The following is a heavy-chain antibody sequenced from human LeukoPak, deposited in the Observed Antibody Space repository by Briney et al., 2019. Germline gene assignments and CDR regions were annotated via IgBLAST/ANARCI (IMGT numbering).Heavy chain of an antibody. CDR2: IYYSGST. CDR3: ARKGYDYGWFDP. Sequence: PSETLSLTCTVSGGSISSSSYYWGWIRQPPGKGLEWIGSIYYSGSTYYNPSLKSRVTISVDTSKNQFSLKLSSVTAADTAVYYCARKGYDYGWFDPWGQGSLVTVSS. D-gene: IGHD5-12*01. V-gene: IGHV4-39*07. CDR1: GGSISSSSYY. J-gene: IGHJ5*02.